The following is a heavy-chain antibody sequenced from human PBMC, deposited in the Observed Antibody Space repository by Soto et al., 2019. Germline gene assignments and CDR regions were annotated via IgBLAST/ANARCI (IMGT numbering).Heavy chain of an antibody. Sequence: QVQLVQSGAEVKKPGASVKVSCKASGYTFSTHGMHWVRQAPGQGLEWMGWINAGSGNTRYSQKFQGRVTITRDTTASTAYMELSSLRSEDTAVYYCARDVVMTIFGGPTHYWGQGTLVTVSS. J-gene: IGHJ4*02. CDR1: GYTFSTHG. D-gene: IGHD3-3*01. V-gene: IGHV1-3*01. CDR3: ARDVVMTIFGGPTHY. CDR2: INAGSGNT.